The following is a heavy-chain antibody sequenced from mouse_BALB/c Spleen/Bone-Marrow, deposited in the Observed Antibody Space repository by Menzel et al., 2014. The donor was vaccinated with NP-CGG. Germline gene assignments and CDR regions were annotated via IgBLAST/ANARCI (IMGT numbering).Heavy chain of an antibody. CDR2: INPDSSTI. Sequence: EVQGVESGGGLVQPGGSLKLSCAASGFDFSRYWMSWVRQAPGKGLEWIGEINPDSSTINYTPSLKDKFIISRDNAKNTLYLQMSKVRCEGAALYYCARPAGTWFAYWGQGTLVTVSA. D-gene: IGHD4-1*01. CDR1: GFDFSRYW. V-gene: IGHV4-1*02. CDR3: ARPAGTWFAY. J-gene: IGHJ3*01.